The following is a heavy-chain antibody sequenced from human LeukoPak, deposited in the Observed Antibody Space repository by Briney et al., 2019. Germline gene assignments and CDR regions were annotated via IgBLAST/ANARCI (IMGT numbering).Heavy chain of an antibody. D-gene: IGHD2-8*02. CDR2: INPSGSST. CDR3: AREESGGYFDY. CDR1: GFTFTNYY. J-gene: IGHJ4*02. V-gene: IGHV1-46*01. Sequence: ASVKVSCKASGFTFTNYYMHWVRQAPGQGLEWMGLINPSGSSTNYAQKFRGRVTMTRDTSTTTVYMELSNLRSEDTAVYYCAREESGGYFDYGGQGTLVTVSS.